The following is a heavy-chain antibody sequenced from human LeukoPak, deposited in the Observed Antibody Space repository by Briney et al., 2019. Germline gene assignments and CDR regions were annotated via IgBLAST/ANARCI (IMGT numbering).Heavy chain of an antibody. Sequence: ASVKVSCKASGYTFTSYYMHWVRQAPGQGLEWMGIINPSGGSTSYAQKFQGRVTMTRDTSTSTVYMELSSLRSEDTAVYYCAKDIHSGYDWPSSSGFDIWGQGTMVTVSS. J-gene: IGHJ3*02. CDR3: AKDIHSGYDWPSSSGFDI. V-gene: IGHV1-46*01. CDR1: GYTFTSYY. CDR2: INPSGGST. D-gene: IGHD5-12*01.